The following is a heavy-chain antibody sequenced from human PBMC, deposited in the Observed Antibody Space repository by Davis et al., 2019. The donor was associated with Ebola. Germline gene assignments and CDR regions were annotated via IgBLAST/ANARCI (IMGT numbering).Heavy chain of an antibody. J-gene: IGHJ4*02. CDR2: IKEDGSDK. V-gene: IGHV3-7*03. D-gene: IGHD3-10*01. CDR3: ARDGALARGVQFDH. Sequence: LSLTCAASGFNFGTYWMTWVRQSPGKGLEWVVNIKEDGSDKNYVDSIKGRITISRDNTKNLLYLQMDNLRVEDTAVYFCARDGALARGVQFDHWGQGTLVTVSS. CDR1: GFNFGTYW.